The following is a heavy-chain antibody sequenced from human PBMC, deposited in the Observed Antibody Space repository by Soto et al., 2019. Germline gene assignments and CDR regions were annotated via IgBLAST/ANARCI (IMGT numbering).Heavy chain of an antibody. D-gene: IGHD6-13*01. J-gene: IGHJ4*02. CDR2: ISYDGSTK. V-gene: IGHV3-30-3*01. Sequence: QVQLVESGGDVVQPGRSLRLSCVVSGISFSNYAMHWVRQAPGKGLEWVAVISYDGSTKYYAGSVKGRFTISRDNPENTFFLQRNSLRPENTAVYYWARQHDKKSTWYGFGYGGQGTLVTVSS. CDR1: GISFSNYA. CDR3: ARQHDKKSTWYGFGY.